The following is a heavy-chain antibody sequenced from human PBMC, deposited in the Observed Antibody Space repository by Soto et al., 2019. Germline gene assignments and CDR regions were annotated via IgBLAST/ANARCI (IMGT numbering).Heavy chain of an antibody. CDR1: GYTFTTGG. V-gene: IGHV1-18*01. D-gene: IGHD1-7*01. CDR3: ARAGNWNYASDY. Sequence: GASVKVSCKTSGYTFTTGGITWVRQAPGQGLEWMGWISVYGDNVKYAQNLQGRVTMTTDTSTSTAYMELWSLRYGDTAMYYCARAGNWNYASDYWGQGTLVTSP. J-gene: IGHJ4*02. CDR2: ISVYGDNV.